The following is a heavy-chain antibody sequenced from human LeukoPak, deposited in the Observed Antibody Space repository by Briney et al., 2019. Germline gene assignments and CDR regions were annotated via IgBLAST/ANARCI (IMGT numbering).Heavy chain of an antibody. CDR2: ISFDGNNR. Sequence: GGSLRLSCEASGFTFSPYAMFWVRQAPGNGLEWVSVISFDGNNRYYAASVKGRFTISRDNSKNVYLQMSSLRVEDTAVYYCARGALGLTYSSSLYLGYHGLDVWGQGTTVIVSS. CDR1: GFTFSPYA. V-gene: IGHV3-30-3*01. J-gene: IGHJ6*02. CDR3: ARGALGLTYSSSLYLGYHGLDV. D-gene: IGHD6-13*01.